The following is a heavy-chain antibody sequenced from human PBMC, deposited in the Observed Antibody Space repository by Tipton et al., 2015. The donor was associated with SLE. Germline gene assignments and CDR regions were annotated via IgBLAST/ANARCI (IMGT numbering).Heavy chain of an antibody. D-gene: IGHD3-16*01. CDR2: INPDGTVT. Sequence: GSLRLSCAASRFPFSNHWMHWVRQVSGKAPVWVSQINPDGTVTGHADSVKGRFTISRDNAKSTLYLQMDNLREEDTAIYYCTKGGFSFSYESWGQGTLVTVSS. CDR1: RFPFSNHW. V-gene: IGHV3-74*01. J-gene: IGHJ4*02. CDR3: TKGGFSFSYES.